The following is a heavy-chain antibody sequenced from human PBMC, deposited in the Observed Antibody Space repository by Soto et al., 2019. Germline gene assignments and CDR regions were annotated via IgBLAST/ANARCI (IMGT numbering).Heavy chain of an antibody. J-gene: IGHJ3*02. Sequence: SVKVSCKASGGTFSSYAISWVRQAPGQGLEWMGGIIPIFGTANYAQKFQGRVTITADESTSTAYMELSSLRSEDTAVYYCASFSGLRSNDAFDIWGQGTMVTVSS. V-gene: IGHV1-69*13. CDR2: IIPIFGTA. CDR3: ASFSGLRSNDAFDI. D-gene: IGHD4-17*01. CDR1: GGTFSSYA.